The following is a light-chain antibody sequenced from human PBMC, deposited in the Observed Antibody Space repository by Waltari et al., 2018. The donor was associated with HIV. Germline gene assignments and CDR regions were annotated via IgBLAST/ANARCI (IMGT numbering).Light chain of an antibody. CDR1: SSDVGGYNY. CDR3: SSYTSNITRV. CDR2: DVS. J-gene: IGLJ3*02. Sequence: QSALTQPASVSGSPGQSITISCTGTSSDVGGYNYVSWYQQHPGKAPKLMIYDVSTRPSWVSNRFSGSKSGNTASLTISGLQAEDEADYYCSSYTSNITRVFGGGTKLTVL. V-gene: IGLV2-14*03.